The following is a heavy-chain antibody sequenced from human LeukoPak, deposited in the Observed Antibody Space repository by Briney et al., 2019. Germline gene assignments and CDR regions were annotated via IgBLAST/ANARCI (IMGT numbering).Heavy chain of an antibody. J-gene: IGHJ4*02. CDR2: IFPSGGEI. V-gene: IGHV3-23*01. D-gene: IGHD2/OR15-2a*01. Sequence: GSLRLSCEASGFTFSTFAMIWVRQPPGKGLEWVSSIFPSGGEIHYADSVRGRFTISRDNSKSTLSLQMNSLRAGDTAIYYCATYRQVLLPFESWGQGTLVTVSS. CDR3: ATYRQVLLPFES. CDR1: GFTFSTFA.